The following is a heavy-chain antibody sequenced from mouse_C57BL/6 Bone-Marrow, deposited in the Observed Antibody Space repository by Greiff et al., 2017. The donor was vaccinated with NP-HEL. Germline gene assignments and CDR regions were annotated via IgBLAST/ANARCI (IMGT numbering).Heavy chain of an antibody. V-gene: IGHV3-6*01. Sequence: EVQLVESGPGLVKPSQSLSLTCSVTGYSITSGYYWNWIRQFPGNKLEWMGYISYDGSNNYNPSLKNRISITRDTSKNQFFLKLNSVTTEDTATYYCARDHYGHWYFDVWGTGTTVTVSS. CDR1: GYSITSGYY. CDR3: ARDHYGHWYFDV. J-gene: IGHJ1*03. CDR2: ISYDGSN. D-gene: IGHD1-1*02.